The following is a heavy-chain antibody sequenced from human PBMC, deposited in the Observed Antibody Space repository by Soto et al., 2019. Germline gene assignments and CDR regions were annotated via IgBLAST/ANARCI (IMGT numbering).Heavy chain of an antibody. CDR2: INAGNGDT. V-gene: IGHV1-3*01. CDR1: GYIFTSYA. CDR3: ARELQGLYYFDF. D-gene: IGHD4-4*01. J-gene: IGHJ4*02. Sequence: QVQVVQSGAEVKKPGASVKVSCKTSGYIFTSYAMHWVRQAPGQRLEWMGWINAGNGDTKYSQKFQGRVTITRDTSANTACMELSSLRSEDTAIYYCARELQGLYYFDFWGQGTLVTVSS.